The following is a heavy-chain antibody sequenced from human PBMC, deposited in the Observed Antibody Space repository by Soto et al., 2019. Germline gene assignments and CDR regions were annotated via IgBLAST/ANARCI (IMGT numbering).Heavy chain of an antibody. CDR3: ANVLTVANWGGVFDY. D-gene: IGHD7-27*01. J-gene: IGHJ4*02. CDR2: ISGSGGST. Sequence: EVQLLESGGGLVQPGGSLRLSCAASGFTFSSYAMSWVRQAPGKGLEWVSAISGSGGSTYYADSVKGRFTISRDNSKNTLHLQMNSLRAEDTAVCDCANVLTVANWGGVFDYWGRGTLVTVSS. CDR1: GFTFSSYA. V-gene: IGHV3-23*01.